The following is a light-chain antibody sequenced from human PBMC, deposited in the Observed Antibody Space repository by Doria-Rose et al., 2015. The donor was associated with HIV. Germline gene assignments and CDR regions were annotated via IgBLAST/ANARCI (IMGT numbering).Light chain of an antibody. Sequence: TQSPGTLSLSPGERATLSCGASQSFSSTYLAWYQQQPGQAPSLLIYDGSTRATGIPDRFSASGSATDFTLTINRLEPEDFALYYCHQYGTSWTFGQGTKVEI. CDR2: DGS. CDR3: HQYGTSWT. CDR1: QSFSSTY. V-gene: IGKV3-20*01. J-gene: IGKJ1*01.